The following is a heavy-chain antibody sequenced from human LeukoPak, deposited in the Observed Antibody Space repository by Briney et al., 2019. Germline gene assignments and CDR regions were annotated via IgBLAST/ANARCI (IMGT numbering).Heavy chain of an antibody. D-gene: IGHD3-22*01. V-gene: IGHV1-2*02. CDR1: GYTFTSYG. CDR3: ARVRYYDSSGYYRPDDAFDI. J-gene: IGHJ3*02. CDR2: INPNSGGT. Sequence: ASVKVSCKASGYTFTSYGISWVRQAPGQGLEWMGWINPNSGGTNYAQKFQGRVTMTRDTSISTAYMELSRLRSDDTAVYYCARVRYYDSSGYYRPDDAFDIWGQGTMVTVSS.